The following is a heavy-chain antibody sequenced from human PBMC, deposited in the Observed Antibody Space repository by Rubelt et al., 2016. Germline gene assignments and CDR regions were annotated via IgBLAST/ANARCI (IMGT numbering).Heavy chain of an antibody. CDR1: GFTLGGHA. J-gene: IGHJ1*01. CDR3: ARAQYSSGWTG. D-gene: IGHD6-19*01. CDR2: ISSSGSTI. V-gene: IGHV3-48*02. Sequence: QPGGSLSLSCEASGFTLGGHAMNWVRQAPGKGLEWVSYISSSGSTIYYADSVRGRFTVSRDTAKSSLFLLMSSLRDEDTAVYYCARAQYSSGWTGWGQGTLVTVSS.